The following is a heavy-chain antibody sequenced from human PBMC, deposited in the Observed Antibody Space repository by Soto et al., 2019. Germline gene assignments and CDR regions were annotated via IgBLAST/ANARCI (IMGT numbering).Heavy chain of an antibody. Sequence: QVQLQQWGAGLLKPSETLSLTCAVYGGSFSGYYWSWIRQPPGKGLEWIGEINHSGSTNYNPSHNSRLTRSVDTSNNQFSLKLSSVTAADTAVYYWARGVRLGYCSSTSCYTWFDPWGQGTLVTVSS. CDR3: ARGVRLGYCSSTSCYTWFDP. D-gene: IGHD2-2*02. V-gene: IGHV4-34*01. J-gene: IGHJ5*02. CDR1: GGSFSGYY. CDR2: INHSGST.